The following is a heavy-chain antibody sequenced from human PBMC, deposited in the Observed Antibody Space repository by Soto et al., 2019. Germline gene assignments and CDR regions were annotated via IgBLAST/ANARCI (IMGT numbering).Heavy chain of an antibody. D-gene: IGHD4-17*01. CDR1: GYTFTSYG. V-gene: IGHV1-18*01. J-gene: IGHJ4*02. CDR3: ARDYGGFFGY. CDR2: ISAYNGNT. Sequence: QVQLVQSGAEVKKPGASVKVSCKASGYTFTSYGISWVRQAPGQGLEWMGWISAYNGNTNYAQKLQGRVTMTTDTXXXXXXXXXXXXXXXXXXXXXCARDYGGFFGYWGQGTLVTVSS.